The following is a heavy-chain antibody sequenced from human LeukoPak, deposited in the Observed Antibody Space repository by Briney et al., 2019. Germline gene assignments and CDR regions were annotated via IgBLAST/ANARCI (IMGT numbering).Heavy chain of an antibody. Sequence: SETLSLTCTVSGCSISSYNWSWIRQPPGKGLEWIGYIYYSGSTNYNPSLKSRVTISVDTSKNQFSLKLSSVTAADTAVYYCARDYGGDWFDPWGQGTLVTVSS. CDR1: GCSISSYN. J-gene: IGHJ5*02. D-gene: IGHD4-23*01. CDR3: ARDYGGDWFDP. CDR2: IYYSGST. V-gene: IGHV4-59*13.